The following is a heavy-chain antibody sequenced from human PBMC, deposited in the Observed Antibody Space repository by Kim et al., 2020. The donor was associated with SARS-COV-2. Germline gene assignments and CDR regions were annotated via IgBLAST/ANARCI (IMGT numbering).Heavy chain of an antibody. CDR1: GFTFSRYS. J-gene: IGHJ3*02. V-gene: IGHV3-21*01. Sequence: GGSLRLSCAASGFTFSRYSMNWVRQAPGKGLEWVSSISSSSFYIYYADSVKGRFTISRDNAKNSLYLQMNSLRAEDTAVYYCARDTSDTIFGVVIMAAFDIWGQGTMVTVSS. D-gene: IGHD3-3*01. CDR2: ISSSSFYI. CDR3: ARDTSDTIFGVVIMAAFDI.